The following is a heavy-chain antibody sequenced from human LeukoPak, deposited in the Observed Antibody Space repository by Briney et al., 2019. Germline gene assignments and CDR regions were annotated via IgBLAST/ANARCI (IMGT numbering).Heavy chain of an antibody. CDR1: GGSISSYY. D-gene: IGHD5-12*01. Sequence: SETLSLTCTVSGGSISSYYWSWIRQPPGKGLEWIGYIYYSGSTNYNPSLKSRVTISVDTSKNQFSLKLSSVTAADTAVYYCVRHLYSGYDHLFDYWGQGTLVTVSS. V-gene: IGHV4-59*08. J-gene: IGHJ4*02. CDR2: IYYSGST. CDR3: VRHLYSGYDHLFDY.